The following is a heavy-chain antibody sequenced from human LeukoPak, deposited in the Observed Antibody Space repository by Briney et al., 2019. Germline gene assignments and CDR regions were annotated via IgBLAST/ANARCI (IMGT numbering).Heavy chain of an antibody. V-gene: IGHV7-4-1*02. D-gene: IGHD3-10*01. Sequence: ASVRVSCKPSGYSFTRYGIQWVRQAPGQGLEWMGWINTNTGNPTYAQGFTGRFVFSLDTSVSTAYLQISSLKAEDTAVYYCARDNYYHYDYWGQGTLVTVSS. CDR1: GYSFTRYG. CDR2: INTNTGNP. J-gene: IGHJ4*02. CDR3: ARDNYYHYDY.